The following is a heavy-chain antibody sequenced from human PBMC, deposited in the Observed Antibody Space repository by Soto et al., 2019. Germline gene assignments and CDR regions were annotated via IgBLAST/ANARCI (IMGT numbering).Heavy chain of an antibody. CDR3: ERDQPEKYYYGPGAMRPGTKYYGMDV. D-gene: IGHD3-10*01. Sequence: VGSLRLSCASSVFTFSNYEMNCVRQAPGKWLEWVSYISSSGSTIYYADSVKGRFTISRDNAKNSLYLQMNSLRAEDTAVYYCERDQPEKYYYGPGAMRPGTKYYGMDVWGQGTTVIVSS. J-gene: IGHJ6*01. V-gene: IGHV3-48*03. CDR1: VFTFSNYE. CDR2: ISSSGSTI.